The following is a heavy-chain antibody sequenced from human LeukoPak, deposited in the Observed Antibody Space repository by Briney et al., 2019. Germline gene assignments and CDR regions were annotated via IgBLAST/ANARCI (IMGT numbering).Heavy chain of an antibody. CDR1: GGSFSGYY. CDR2: INHSGST. D-gene: IGHD3-3*01. V-gene: IGHV4-34*01. J-gene: IGHJ6*03. CDR3: ARGCGYYIYYYYYYMDV. Sequence: SETLSLTCAVYGGSFSGYYWSWIRQPPGKGLEWIGEINHSGSTNYNPSLKGRVTISVDTSKNQFSLKLSSVTAADTAVYYCARGCGYYIYYYYYYMDVWGKGTTVTVSS.